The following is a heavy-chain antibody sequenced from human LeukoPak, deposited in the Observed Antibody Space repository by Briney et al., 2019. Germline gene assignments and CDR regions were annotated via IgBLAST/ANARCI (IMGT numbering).Heavy chain of an antibody. D-gene: IGHD1-26*01. V-gene: IGHV1-46*01. CDR1: GYTFTSYY. J-gene: IGHJ2*01. CDR2: INPSGGST. CDR3: ARDRGYSGSRRVDWYFDL. Sequence: ASVKVSCKASGYTFTSYYMHWVRQAPGQGLEWMGIINPSGGSTSYAQKFQGRVTMTRDTSTSTVYMELSSLRSEDTAVYYCARDRGYSGSRRVDWYFDLGGRGTRVTVSS.